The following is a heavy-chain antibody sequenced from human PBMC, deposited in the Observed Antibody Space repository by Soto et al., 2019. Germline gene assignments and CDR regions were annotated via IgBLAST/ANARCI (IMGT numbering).Heavy chain of an antibody. CDR1: GGTFSSYA. Sequence: SVKVSCKASGGTFSSYAISWVRQAPGQGLEWMGGIIPIFGTANYAQKFQGRVTITADESTSTAYMELSSLRSEDTAVYYCARGGVVVPAAQDYYYYYGMDVWGQGTTVTVSS. J-gene: IGHJ6*02. CDR3: ARGGVVVPAAQDYYYYYGMDV. V-gene: IGHV1-69*13. D-gene: IGHD2-2*01. CDR2: IIPIFGTA.